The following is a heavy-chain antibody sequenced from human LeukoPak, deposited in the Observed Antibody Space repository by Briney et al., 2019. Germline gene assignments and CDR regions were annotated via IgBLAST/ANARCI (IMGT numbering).Heavy chain of an antibody. CDR3: ASVTTVTPVWYFDL. V-gene: IGHV1-69*05. CDR2: IIPIFGTA. Sequence: GSSVKVSCKASGGTFSSYAISWVRQAPGQGLEWMGRIIPIFGTANYAQKFQGRVTITTDESTSAAYMELSSLRSEDTAVYYCASVTTVTPVWYFDLWGHGTLVTVSS. J-gene: IGHJ2*01. D-gene: IGHD4-17*01. CDR1: GGTFSSYA.